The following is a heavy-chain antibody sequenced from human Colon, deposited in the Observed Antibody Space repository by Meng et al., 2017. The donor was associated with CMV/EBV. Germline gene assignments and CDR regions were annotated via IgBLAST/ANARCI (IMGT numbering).Heavy chain of an antibody. V-gene: IGHV4-59*03. D-gene: IGHD5-18*01. CDR2: FSNSGGS. J-gene: IGHJ4*02. CDR1: AGSINSDY. CDR3: AGLHRGFSNGYGVFDS. Sequence: SEPLSLTCTVFAGSINSDYWAWVRQPPGKGLEWIGFFSNSGGSLYNPSLESRASISGDTSRSQFSLRLDSLTSADTALYSGAGLHRGFSNGYGVFDSWSQGTLVTVSS.